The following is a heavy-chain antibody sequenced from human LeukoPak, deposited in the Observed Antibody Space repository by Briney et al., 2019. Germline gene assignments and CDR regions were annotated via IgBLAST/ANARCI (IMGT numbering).Heavy chain of an antibody. CDR1: GFTFSIYW. CDR3: ASYYYYYMDV. CDR2: IKQDGSEK. Sequence: GGSLRLSCAASGFTFSIYWMSWVRQAPGKGLEWEANIKQDGSEKYYVDSVKGRFTISRDNAKNSLFLQMNSLRAEDTAVYYCASYYYYYMDVWGKGTTVTVSS. V-gene: IGHV3-7*01. J-gene: IGHJ6*03.